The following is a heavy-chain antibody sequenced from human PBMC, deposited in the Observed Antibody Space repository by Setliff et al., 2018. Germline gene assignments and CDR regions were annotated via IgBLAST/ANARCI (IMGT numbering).Heavy chain of an antibody. Sequence: GGSLRLSCVASGITFTSYAMSWVRQAPGKGLEWVSTVSVSGDNTYYTDSVKGRFTTSRDNSKNTVSLQMSSLRAEDTAIYFCAGQGPIFGSGLNPGFDRWGQGTMVTVSS. CDR3: AGQGPIFGSGLNPGFDR. CDR2: VSVSGDNT. J-gene: IGHJ4*02. D-gene: IGHD3-3*01. CDR1: GITFTSYA. V-gene: IGHV3-23*01.